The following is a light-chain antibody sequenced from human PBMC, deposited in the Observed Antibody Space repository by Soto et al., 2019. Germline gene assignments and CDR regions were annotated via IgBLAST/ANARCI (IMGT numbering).Light chain of an antibody. V-gene: IGKV1-9*01. Sequence: DILLTHSPSSLSTSVGDRVTITCRASQGISNFLAWYKQKPGKAPKLLIYEASSLQSGVPSRFSGSGSGTEFTLTISSLQPDDFATYYCQHYNVYPWTFGQGTKVDIK. CDR3: QHYNVYPWT. J-gene: IGKJ1*01. CDR1: QGISNF. CDR2: EAS.